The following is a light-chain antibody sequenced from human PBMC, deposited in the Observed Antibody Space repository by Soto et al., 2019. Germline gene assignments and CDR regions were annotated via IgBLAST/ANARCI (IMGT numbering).Light chain of an antibody. CDR2: EVT. CDR1: SGDIGSYNR. Sequence: QSVLTQPASVSGSPGQSITISCTGTSGDIGSYNRVSWYQQHPGKAPKLIIYEVTDRPSGVSNRFSGSKSGNTASLTISGLQAEDEAEYYCSSYTNINTGACVFGTGTKV. V-gene: IGLV2-14*01. CDR3: SSYTNINTGACV. J-gene: IGLJ1*01.